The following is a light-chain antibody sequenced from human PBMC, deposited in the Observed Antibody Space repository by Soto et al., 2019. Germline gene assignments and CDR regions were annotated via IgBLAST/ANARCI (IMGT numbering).Light chain of an antibody. Sequence: QSVLTQSPSVSGAPGQRVTISCTGSSSNIGAGYDVHWYQQLPGTAPKLLIYGNNNRPSGVPDRFSGSKSGTSASLAITGLQAEDEADYHCQSYDNMVIAYNYVFGTGTKLTVL. CDR1: SSNIGAGYD. CDR2: GNN. CDR3: QSYDNMVIAYNYV. J-gene: IGLJ1*01. V-gene: IGLV1-40*01.